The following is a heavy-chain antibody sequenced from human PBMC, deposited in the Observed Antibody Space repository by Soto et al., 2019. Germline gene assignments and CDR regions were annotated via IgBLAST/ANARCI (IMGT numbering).Heavy chain of an antibody. CDR1: GGTFSTYA. Sequence: QVQLVQSGAEVKKPESSVKVSCKAPGGTFSTYAISWVRQAPGQGLEWMGGIIPMFGTANYAERVQDRVTIAADASTNTVYVELSSLRSEDTAVYFCASGIQLWLRRINNGYSGWGQGTLVTVSS. V-gene: IGHV1-69*12. J-gene: IGHJ4*02. CDR2: IIPMFGTA. D-gene: IGHD5-18*01. CDR3: ASGIQLWLRRINNGYSG.